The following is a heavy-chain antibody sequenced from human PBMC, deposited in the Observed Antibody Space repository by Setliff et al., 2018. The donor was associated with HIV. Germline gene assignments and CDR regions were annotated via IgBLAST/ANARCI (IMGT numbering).Heavy chain of an antibody. CDR1: GYTFTSYG. CDR2: INAADGNT. Sequence: ASVKVSCKVSGYTFTSYGISWVRQAPGQGLEWMGWINAADGNTKYSQKLQGRVTITRDTSASTAHMELSSLRSEDTAVYYCVRGDPRRGYSYGPEYMDVWGKGTTVTVSS. D-gene: IGHD5-18*01. V-gene: IGHV1-18*04. CDR3: VRGDPRRGYSYGPEYMDV. J-gene: IGHJ6*03.